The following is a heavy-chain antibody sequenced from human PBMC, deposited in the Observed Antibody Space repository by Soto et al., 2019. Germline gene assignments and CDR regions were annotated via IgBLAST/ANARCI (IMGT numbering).Heavy chain of an antibody. CDR2: ISSNGGNT. V-gene: IGHV3-23*01. D-gene: IGHD3-16*02. CDR1: GITFSRYW. CDR3: ARRMITFGGVIRNFDY. J-gene: IGHJ4*02. Sequence: GGSLRLSCAASGITFSRYWMTWVRQAPGKGLEWVAGISSNGGNTDYRDSVKGRFTISRDNAKHTLYLQMTSLTAEDTAVYYCARRMITFGGVIRNFDYWGQGTLVTSPQ.